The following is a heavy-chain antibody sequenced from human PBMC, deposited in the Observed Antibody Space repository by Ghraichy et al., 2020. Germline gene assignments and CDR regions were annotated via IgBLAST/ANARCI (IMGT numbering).Heavy chain of an antibody. CDR2: ISYDGSNK. V-gene: IGHV3-30*18. J-gene: IGHJ3*02. CDR1: GFTFSSYG. CDR3: AKDLEPRGGSYWSDDAFDI. Sequence: GGSLRLSCAASGFTFSSYGMHWVRQAPGKGLEWVAVISYDGSNKYYADSVKGRFTISRDNSKNTLYLQMNSLRAEDTAVYYCAKDLEPRGGSYWSDDAFDIWGQGTMVTVSS. D-gene: IGHD1-26*01.